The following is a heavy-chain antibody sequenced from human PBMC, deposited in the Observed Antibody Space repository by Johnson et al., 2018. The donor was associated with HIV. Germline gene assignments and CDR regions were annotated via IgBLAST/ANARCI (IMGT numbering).Heavy chain of an antibody. V-gene: IGHV3-20*04. CDR3: ARGGLGYQNIHDAFDI. CDR1: GFIFDDYA. J-gene: IGHJ3*02. Sequence: VQLVESGGGVVRPGGSLRLSCATSGFIFDDYAMGWVRQVPGKGLEWVSGINWNGGSTAYADSVKGRFTISRDNAKNSLYLQMNSLRGDASALYYCARGGLGYQNIHDAFDIWGQGTIVTVSS. D-gene: IGHD2-2*01. CDR2: INWNGGST.